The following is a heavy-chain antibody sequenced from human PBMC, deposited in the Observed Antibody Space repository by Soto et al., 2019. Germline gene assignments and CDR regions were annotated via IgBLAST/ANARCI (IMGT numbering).Heavy chain of an antibody. CDR1: GGSISSSSYY. D-gene: IGHD3-16*02. CDR2: IYYSGST. J-gene: IGHJ6*02. Sequence: QLQLQESGPGLVKPSETLSLTCTVSGGSISSSSYYWGWIRQPPGKGLEWIGSIYYSGSTYYNPSLKSRVTISVDTSKNQFSLKLSSVTAADTAVYYCARHFDYVWGSYRFYGMDVWGQGTTVTVSS. CDR3: ARHFDYVWGSYRFYGMDV. V-gene: IGHV4-39*01.